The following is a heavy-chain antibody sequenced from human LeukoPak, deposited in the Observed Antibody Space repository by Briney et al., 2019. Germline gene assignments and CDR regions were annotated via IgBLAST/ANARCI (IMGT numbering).Heavy chain of an antibody. Sequence: GASVKVSCKASGYTFTSYGISWVRQAPGQRLEWMGWISAYNGNTNYAQKLQGRVTMTTDTSTSTAYMELRSLRSDDTAVYYCATVTVAGSFDYWGQGTLVTVSS. CDR1: GYTFTSYG. CDR2: ISAYNGNT. J-gene: IGHJ4*02. CDR3: ATVTVAGSFDY. V-gene: IGHV1-18*01. D-gene: IGHD6-19*01.